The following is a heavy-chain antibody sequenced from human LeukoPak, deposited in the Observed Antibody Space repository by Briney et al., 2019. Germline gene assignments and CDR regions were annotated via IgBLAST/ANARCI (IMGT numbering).Heavy chain of an antibody. Sequence: SETLSLTCTVPGGSISSSYWTWIRQPPGKGLEWIGYIYHSGSTNYNPSLKSRVTISVDTSKNQFSLNLSSVTAADTAVYYCASAIAEDFYYYYMDVWGKGTTVTVSS. D-gene: IGHD1-14*01. CDR2: IYHSGST. CDR3: ASAIAEDFYYYYMDV. J-gene: IGHJ6*03. V-gene: IGHV4-59*01. CDR1: GGSISSSY.